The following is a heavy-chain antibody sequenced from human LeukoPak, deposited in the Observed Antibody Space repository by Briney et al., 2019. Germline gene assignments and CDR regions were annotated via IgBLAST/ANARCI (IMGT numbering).Heavy chain of an antibody. D-gene: IGHD4-17*01. Sequence: SETLSLTCAVYGGSFSGYYWSWIRQPPGKGPEWIGEINHSGSTNYNPSLKSRVTISVDTSKNQFSLKLSSVTAADTAVYYCARVPYGESPPAFIFDYWGQGTLVTVSS. CDR3: ARVPYGESPPAFIFDY. CDR1: GGSFSGYY. CDR2: INHSGST. V-gene: IGHV4-34*01. J-gene: IGHJ4*02.